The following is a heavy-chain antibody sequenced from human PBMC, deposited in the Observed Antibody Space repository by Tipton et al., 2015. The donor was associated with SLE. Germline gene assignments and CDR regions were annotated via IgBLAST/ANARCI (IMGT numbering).Heavy chain of an antibody. V-gene: IGHV1-69*05. CDR1: GGTFSSYA. CDR2: IIPIFGTA. J-gene: IGHJ4*02. CDR3: AIAVAGRYYFDY. D-gene: IGHD6-19*01. Sequence: QLVQSGAEVKKPGSSVKVSCKASGGTFSSYAISWVRQAPGQGLEWMGGIIPIFGTANYAQKFQGRVTITTDESTSTAYMELSSLQSEATAVYYCAIAVAGRYYFDYWGQGTLVTVSS.